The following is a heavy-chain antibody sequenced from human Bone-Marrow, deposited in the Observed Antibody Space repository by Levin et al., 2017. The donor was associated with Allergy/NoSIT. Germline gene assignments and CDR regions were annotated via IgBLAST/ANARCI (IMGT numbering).Heavy chain of an antibody. CDR3: ARTGGNQHHYFDS. CDR2: LSYDGTTE. CDR1: GFTFENHG. J-gene: IGHJ4*02. V-gene: IGHV3-30*03. Sequence: GGSLRLSCVGSGFTFENHGIHWVRQAPGKGLEWVSVLSYDGTTEYYADSVKGRLTMSRDNSKNTVYLQIQSLRADDTAVYYCARTGGNQHHYFDSWGQGILVTVSS. D-gene: IGHD1-1*01.